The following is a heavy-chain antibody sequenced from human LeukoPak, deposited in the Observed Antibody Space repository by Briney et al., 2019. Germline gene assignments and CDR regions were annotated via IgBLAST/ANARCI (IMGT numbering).Heavy chain of an antibody. Sequence: SETLSLTCTVSGGSIRSYYWSWIRQPPGKGLQWIGYIYYSGSTKYNPSLKSRVTISVDTSKNQFSLRLSSVTAADTAVYYCAREITGTTWAFDVWGQGTLVTVSS. J-gene: IGHJ3*01. CDR3: AREITGTTWAFDV. D-gene: IGHD1-7*01. CDR1: GGSIRSYY. CDR2: IYYSGST. V-gene: IGHV4-59*08.